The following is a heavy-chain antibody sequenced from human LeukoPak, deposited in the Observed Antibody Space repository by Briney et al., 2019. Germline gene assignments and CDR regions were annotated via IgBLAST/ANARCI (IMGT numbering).Heavy chain of an antibody. D-gene: IGHD3-22*01. CDR1: GYTFTDYY. Sequence: VASVKVSCKVSGYTFTDYYMHWVQQAPGKGLEWMGLVDPEDGETIYAEKFQGRVTITADTSTDTAYMELSSLRSEDTDVYYCATPESGYPRRCLTCWGQGTLVTVSS. V-gene: IGHV1-69-2*01. J-gene: IGHJ4*02. CDR3: ATPESGYPRRCLTC. CDR2: VDPEDGET.